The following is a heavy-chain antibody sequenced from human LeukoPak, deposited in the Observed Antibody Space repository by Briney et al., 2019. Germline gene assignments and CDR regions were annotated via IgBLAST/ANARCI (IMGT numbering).Heavy chain of an antibody. J-gene: IGHJ3*02. CDR2: INPNSGGT. CDR1: GYTFTGYY. V-gene: IGHV1-2*02. CDR3: ARAPSSTSCPNI. D-gene: IGHD2-2*01. Sequence: GASVTVSCKASGYTFTGYYMHWVRQAPGQGLAWMGWINPNSGGTNYAQKFQGRVTMTRDTSISTAYMELSRLRSDDTAVYYCARAPSSTSCPNIWGQGTMVTVSS.